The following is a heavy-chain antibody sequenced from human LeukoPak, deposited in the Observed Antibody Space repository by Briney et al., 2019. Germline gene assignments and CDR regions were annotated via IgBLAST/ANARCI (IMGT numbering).Heavy chain of an antibody. CDR1: GFTFSSYG. J-gene: IGHJ4*02. Sequence: GGSLRLSCAASGFTFSSYGMHWVRQAPGKGLEWVAVISYDGSNKYYADSVKGRFTISRDNSKNTLYLQMNSLRAEDTAVYYCAKAGSRYSYGTPGDYWGQGTLVTVSS. V-gene: IGHV3-30*18. CDR2: ISYDGSNK. D-gene: IGHD5-18*01. CDR3: AKAGSRYSYGTPGDY.